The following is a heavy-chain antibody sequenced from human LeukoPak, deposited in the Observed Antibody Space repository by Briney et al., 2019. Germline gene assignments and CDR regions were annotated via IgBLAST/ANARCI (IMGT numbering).Heavy chain of an antibody. J-gene: IGHJ3*02. CDR2: ISSRSTYI. CDR1: GFTFSSYW. CDR3: ATSMAQDVDAFHI. Sequence: GSLRLSCAASGFTFSSYWMNWVRQAPGKGLEWVSSISSRSTYIYYADSVKGRFTISRDNAKNSLYLQMNNLRAEDTAMFYCATSMAQDVDAFHIWGQGTMVTVSS. D-gene: IGHD2-21*01. V-gene: IGHV3-21*01.